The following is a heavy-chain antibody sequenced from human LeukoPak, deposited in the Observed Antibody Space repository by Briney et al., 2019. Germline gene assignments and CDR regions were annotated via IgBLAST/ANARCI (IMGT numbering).Heavy chain of an antibody. D-gene: IGHD5-24*01. CDR3: ARGAATISGFDY. Sequence: SVKVSCKASGGTFSSYAISWVRQAPGQGLEWMGRIIPILGIANYAQKFQGRVTITADKSTSTAYMELSSLRSEDTAVYYCARGAATISGFDYWGQGTPVTVSS. V-gene: IGHV1-69*04. CDR1: GGTFSSYA. J-gene: IGHJ4*02. CDR2: IIPILGIA.